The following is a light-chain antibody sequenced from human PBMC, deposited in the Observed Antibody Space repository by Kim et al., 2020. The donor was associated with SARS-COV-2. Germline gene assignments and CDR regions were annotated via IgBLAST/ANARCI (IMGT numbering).Light chain of an antibody. V-gene: IGLV2-8*01. CDR2: DVN. CDR3: SSFAANNILL. CDR1: YNY. Sequence: SASGSHVQSVNISCSRIYNYISWDQQHPGKTPKLLIYDVNRRPAGVPDRFSGSRSADTASLTVSGLQDEDEADYYCSSFAANNILLFGGGTKLTVL. J-gene: IGLJ2*01.